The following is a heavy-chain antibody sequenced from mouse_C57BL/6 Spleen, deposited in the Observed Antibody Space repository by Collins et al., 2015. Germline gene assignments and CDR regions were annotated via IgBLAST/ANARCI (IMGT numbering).Heavy chain of an antibody. V-gene: IGHV3-2*02. J-gene: IGHJ3*01. CDR1: GYSITSDYA. CDR3: ARSPIYYGNPWFAY. D-gene: IGHD2-1*01. Sequence: DVQLQESGPGLVKPSQSLSLTCTVTGYSITSDYAWNWIRQFPGNKLEWMGYISYSGSTSYNPSLKSRISITRDTSKNQFFLQSNSVTTEDTATYYCARSPIYYGNPWFAYWGQGTLVTVSA. CDR2: ISYSGST.